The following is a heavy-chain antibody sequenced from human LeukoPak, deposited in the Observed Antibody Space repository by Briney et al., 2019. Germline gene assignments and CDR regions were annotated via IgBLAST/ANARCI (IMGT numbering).Heavy chain of an antibody. CDR2: IIPILGIA. J-gene: IGHJ5*02. Sequence: GASVKVSCKASGGTSSSYAISWVRQAPGQGLEWMGRIIPILGIANYAQKFQGRVTITADKSTSTAYMELSSLRSEDTAVYYCAREYYGSGSATDLNWFDPWGQGTLVTVSS. D-gene: IGHD3-10*01. CDR1: GGTSSSYA. V-gene: IGHV1-69*04. CDR3: AREYYGSGSATDLNWFDP.